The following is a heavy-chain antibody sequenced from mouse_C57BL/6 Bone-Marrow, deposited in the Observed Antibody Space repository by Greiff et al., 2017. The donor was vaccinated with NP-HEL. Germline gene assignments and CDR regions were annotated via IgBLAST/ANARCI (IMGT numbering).Heavy chain of an antibody. D-gene: IGHD1-1*01. CDR1: GYTFTSYW. CDR3: ARETTVDYFDY. CDR2: IDPSDSYT. J-gene: IGHJ2*01. V-gene: IGHV1-69*01. Sequence: QVQLQQPGAELVMPGASVKLSCKASGYTFTSYWMHWVKQRPGQGLEWIGEIDPSDSYTNYNQKFKGKSTLTVDKSSSTAYMQLSSLTSEDSAVYYCARETTVDYFDYWGQGTTLRVSS.